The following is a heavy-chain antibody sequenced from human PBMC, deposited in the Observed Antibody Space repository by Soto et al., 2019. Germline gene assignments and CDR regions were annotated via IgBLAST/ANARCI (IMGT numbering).Heavy chain of an antibody. Sequence: SVKVSCKASGGTFSSHAISWVRQAPGQGLEWMGGIIPIFGTANYAQKFQGRVTVTADESTSTAYMELSSLRSEDTARYYCARGPSSSSSGRLDYWGQGTRVTVSS. CDR3: ARGPSSSSSGRLDY. V-gene: IGHV1-69*13. D-gene: IGHD6-13*01. J-gene: IGHJ4*02. CDR2: IIPIFGTA. CDR1: GGTFSSHA.